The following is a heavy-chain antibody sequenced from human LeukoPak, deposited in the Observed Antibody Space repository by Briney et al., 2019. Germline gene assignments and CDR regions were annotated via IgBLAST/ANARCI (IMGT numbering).Heavy chain of an antibody. CDR3: ARQPSSQNFDY. CDR2: ISPSGRHT. V-gene: IGHV3-21*05. Sequence: GGSLRLSCAASGFTFSSYAMSWVRQAPGKGLEWVSYISPSGRHTNYADSVKGRFTISRDNAKNSLYLQMNSLRAEDTAVYYCARQPSSQNFDYWGQGALVTVSS. D-gene: IGHD6-13*01. CDR1: GFTFSSYA. J-gene: IGHJ4*02.